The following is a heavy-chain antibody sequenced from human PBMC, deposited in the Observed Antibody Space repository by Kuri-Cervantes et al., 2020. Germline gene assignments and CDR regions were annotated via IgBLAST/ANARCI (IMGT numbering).Heavy chain of an antibody. J-gene: IGHJ4*02. CDR2: VYYSGNT. Sequence: SETLSLTCTVSGGSISSSNHYWGWIRQPPGKGLEWIGSVYYSGNTHYNPSLKSRVIISVDTSKNQFSLKLNSVTAADTAVYYCARQTAAARTIDYWGQGTLVTVSS. CDR3: ARQTAAARTIDY. V-gene: IGHV4-39*01. CDR1: GGSISSSNHY. D-gene: IGHD6-13*01.